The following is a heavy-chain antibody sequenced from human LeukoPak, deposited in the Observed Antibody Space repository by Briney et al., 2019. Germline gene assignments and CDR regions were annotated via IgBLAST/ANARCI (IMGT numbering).Heavy chain of an antibody. CDR3: ARDKGSITMVRGVNYWFDP. Sequence: ASVKVSCKVSGYTLTELSMHWVRQAPGKGLEWMGGFDPEDGETIYAQKFQGRVTMTTDTSTSTAYMELRSLRSDDTAVYYCARDKGSITMVRGVNYWFDPWGQGTLVTVSS. V-gene: IGHV1-24*01. J-gene: IGHJ5*02. D-gene: IGHD3-10*01. CDR2: FDPEDGET. CDR1: GYTLTELS.